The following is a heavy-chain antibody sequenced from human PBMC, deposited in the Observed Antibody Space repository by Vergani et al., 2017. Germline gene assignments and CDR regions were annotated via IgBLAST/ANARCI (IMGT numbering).Heavy chain of an antibody. CDR3: AKDMVPGEVVAVTYDAFDI. D-gene: IGHD2-15*01. J-gene: IGHJ3*02. Sequence: EVQLVESGGGLVQPGRSLRLSCAASGFTFDDYAMHWVRQAPGTGLEWVSGISWNSGSIGYADSVKGRFTISRDNAKNSLYLQMNSLRAEDTALYYCAKDMVPGEVVAVTYDAFDIWGQGTMVTVSS. V-gene: IGHV3-9*01. CDR2: ISWNSGSI. CDR1: GFTFDDYA.